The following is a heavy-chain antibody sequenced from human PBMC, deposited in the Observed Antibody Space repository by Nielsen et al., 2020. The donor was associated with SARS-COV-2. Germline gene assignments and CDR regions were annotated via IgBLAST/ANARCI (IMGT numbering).Heavy chain of an antibody. Sequence: WIRQPPGKGLEWIGYIYYSGSTYYNPSLKSRVTISVDTSKNQFSLKLSSVTAADTAVYYCARQGYCSSTSCSPFNWFDPWGQGTLVTVSS. D-gene: IGHD2-2*01. CDR3: ARQGYCSSTSCSPFNWFDP. J-gene: IGHJ5*02. CDR2: IYYSGST. V-gene: IGHV4-30-4*01.